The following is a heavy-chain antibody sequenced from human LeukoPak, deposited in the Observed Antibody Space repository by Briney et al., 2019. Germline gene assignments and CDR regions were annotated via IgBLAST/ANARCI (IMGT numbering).Heavy chain of an antibody. CDR1: GGTFSSYA. Sequence: ASVKVSCKASGGTFSSYAISWVRQAPGQGLEWMGRIIPILGIANYAQKFQGRVTITADKSTSTAYMELSSLRSEDTAVYYCARENLGIDYYDSSGYYPVNFDYWGQGTLVTVSS. D-gene: IGHD3-22*01. V-gene: IGHV1-69*04. CDR3: ARENLGIDYYDSSGYYPVNFDY. CDR2: IIPILGIA. J-gene: IGHJ4*02.